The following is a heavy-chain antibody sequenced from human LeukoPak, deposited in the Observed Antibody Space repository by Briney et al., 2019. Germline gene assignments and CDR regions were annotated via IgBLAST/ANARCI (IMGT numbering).Heavy chain of an antibody. V-gene: IGHV4-39*07. CDR3: AREKIPGIAAAGDAFDI. CDR2: IYYSGST. Sequence: SETLSLTCTVSGGSISSSSYYWGWIRQPPGKGLEWIGSIYYSGSTYYNPSLKSRVTISVDTSKNQFSLKLSSVTAADTAVYYCAREKIPGIAAAGDAFDIWGQGTMVTVSS. CDR1: GGSISSSSYY. D-gene: IGHD6-13*01. J-gene: IGHJ3*02.